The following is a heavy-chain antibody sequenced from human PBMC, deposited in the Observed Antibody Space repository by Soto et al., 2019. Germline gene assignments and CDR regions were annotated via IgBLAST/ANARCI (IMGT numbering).Heavy chain of an antibody. Sequence: QVQLQQWGAGLLKPSETLSLTCAVYGGSFSGYYWSWIRQPPGKGLEWIGEINHSGSTNYNPSLKSRVTISVDTSKNQFSLKLSSVTAADTAVYYCARGFIAVVAATRGWFDPWGQGTLVTVSS. D-gene: IGHD2-15*01. CDR1: GGSFSGYY. CDR3: ARGFIAVVAATRGWFDP. V-gene: IGHV4-34*01. J-gene: IGHJ5*02. CDR2: INHSGST.